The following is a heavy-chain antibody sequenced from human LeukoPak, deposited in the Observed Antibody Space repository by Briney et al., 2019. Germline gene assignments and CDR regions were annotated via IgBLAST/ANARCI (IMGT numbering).Heavy chain of an antibody. Sequence: SETLSLTCTVSGASISSYYWRWIRQPPGKGLEWIGSIYYSGTTNYNPSLKSRVTISIDTSKNQFSLELTSVTAADTAVFYCAKVRASHEYWGQGILVTVSS. D-gene: IGHD3-16*01. CDR3: AKVRASHEY. CDR2: IYYSGTT. V-gene: IGHV4-59*01. J-gene: IGHJ4*02. CDR1: GASISSYY.